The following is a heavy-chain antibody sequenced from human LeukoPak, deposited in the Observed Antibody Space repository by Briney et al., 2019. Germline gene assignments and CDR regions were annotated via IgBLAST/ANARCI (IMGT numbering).Heavy chain of an antibody. J-gene: IGHJ4*02. Sequence: GGSLRLSCAASGFTFSNYAMSWVRQAPGKGLEWVSGISGSSGGTNYADPVKGRFTISRDNSKNTLYLQMNSLRAEDTAVYYCARGTYTGPFDYWGQGTLVTVSS. CDR3: ARGTYTGPFDY. CDR2: ISGSSGGT. D-gene: IGHD3-16*01. V-gene: IGHV3-23*01. CDR1: GFTFSNYA.